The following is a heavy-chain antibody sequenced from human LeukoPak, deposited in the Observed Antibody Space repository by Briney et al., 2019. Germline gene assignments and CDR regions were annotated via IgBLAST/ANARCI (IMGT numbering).Heavy chain of an antibody. Sequence: GGSLRLSCAASGFTFDDYAMHWVRQGPGKSLEWVSLINENGDIAYYGDSVRGRFTVSRDNAKNSLYLQMNSLTAEDTALYYCAKARWEPNFDYWGQGTLVTVSS. CDR1: GFTFDDYA. V-gene: IGHV3-43*02. CDR2: INENGDIA. J-gene: IGHJ4*02. CDR3: AKARWEPNFDY. D-gene: IGHD1-26*01.